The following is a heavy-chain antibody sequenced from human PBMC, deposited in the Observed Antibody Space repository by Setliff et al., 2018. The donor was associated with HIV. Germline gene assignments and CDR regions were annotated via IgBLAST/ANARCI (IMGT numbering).Heavy chain of an antibody. V-gene: IGHV4-38-2*02. CDR1: GPSLSTGHH. CDR2: SSDSGYT. D-gene: IGHD3-3*01. Sequence: SETLSLTCSVSGPSLSTGHHWGWIRQTPEKGLEWIGSSSDSGYTHYNPSLKSRVTISVDTSRKQFSLKLTSVTAADTAVYYCARGDGSSWSYNFWGDAFAIWGQGTLVTVSS. CDR3: ARGDGSSWSYNFWGDAFAI. J-gene: IGHJ3*02.